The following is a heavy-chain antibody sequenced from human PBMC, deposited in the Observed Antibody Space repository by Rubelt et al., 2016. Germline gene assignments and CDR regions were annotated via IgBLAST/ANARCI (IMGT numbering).Heavy chain of an antibody. CDR3: AREYYYDSNGYYFYF. CDR1: GVTFSSSP. CDR2: IIPFLGKP. D-gene: IGHD3-22*01. Sequence: EVRKPGSSVKVSCKASGVTFSSSPMSWVRQAPGQGLEWMGRIIPFLGKPNYAQKFQGRVTITADKSTSTVYLELSSLRSEDTAVYYCAREYYYDSNGYYFYFWGQGTLVTVSS. V-gene: IGHV1-69*04. J-gene: IGHJ4*02.